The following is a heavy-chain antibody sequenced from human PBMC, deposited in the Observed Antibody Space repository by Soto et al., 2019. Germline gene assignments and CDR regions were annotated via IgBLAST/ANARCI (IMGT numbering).Heavy chain of an antibody. CDR1: GGSFSGYY. CDR2: INHSGST. CDR3: ARALTYYYGSGTTTAFDY. J-gene: IGHJ4*02. Sequence: PEETLSLTCAVYGGSFSGYYWSWIRQPPGKGLEWIGEINHSGSTNYNPSLKSRVTISVDTSKNQFSLKLSSVTAADTAVYYCARALTYYYGSGTTTAFDYWGQGTLVTVSS. D-gene: IGHD3-10*01. V-gene: IGHV4-34*01.